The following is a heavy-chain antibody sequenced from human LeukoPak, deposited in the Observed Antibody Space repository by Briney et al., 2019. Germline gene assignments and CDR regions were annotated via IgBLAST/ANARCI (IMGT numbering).Heavy chain of an antibody. J-gene: IGHJ6*03. CDR3: AGGYSYGSTYYYMDV. CDR1: GDSISTYY. V-gene: IGHV4-59*01. CDR2: IYYRVTS. Sequence: PSETLSLTCTVSGDSISTYYWSWIRQPPGKGLEWIGYIYYRVTSDYNPSLKSRVTISVDTSKNQFSLKLSSVTAADTAVYYCAGGYSYGSTYYYMDVWGKGTTVTISS. D-gene: IGHD5-18*01.